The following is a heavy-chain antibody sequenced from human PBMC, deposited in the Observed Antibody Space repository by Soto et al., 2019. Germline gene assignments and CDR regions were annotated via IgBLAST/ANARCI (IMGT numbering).Heavy chain of an antibody. V-gene: IGHV5-51*01. CDR2: IYPGDSDT. CDR3: ARDYSSGWPYYYYGMDV. D-gene: IGHD6-19*01. J-gene: IGHJ6*02. Sequence: GESLKISCKGSGDSFTSYWIGWVRQMPGKGLEWMGIIYPGDSDTRYSPSFQGQVTISADKSISTAYLQWSSLKASDTAMYYCARDYSSGWPYYYYGMDVWGQGTTVTVSS. CDR1: GDSFTSYW.